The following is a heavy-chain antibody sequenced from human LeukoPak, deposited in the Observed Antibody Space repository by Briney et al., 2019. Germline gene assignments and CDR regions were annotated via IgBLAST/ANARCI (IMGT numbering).Heavy chain of an antibody. CDR3: ATSIVGLTYDEHFQH. D-gene: IGHD1-26*01. J-gene: IGHJ1*01. Sequence: SETLSLTCTVSGGSISSYYWSWIRQPPGKGLEWIGYIYYSGSTNYNPSLKSRVTISVDTSKNQFSLKLSSVTAADTAVYYCATSIVGLTYDEHFQHWGQGTLVTVSS. CDR1: GGSISSYY. CDR2: IYYSGST. V-gene: IGHV4-59*01.